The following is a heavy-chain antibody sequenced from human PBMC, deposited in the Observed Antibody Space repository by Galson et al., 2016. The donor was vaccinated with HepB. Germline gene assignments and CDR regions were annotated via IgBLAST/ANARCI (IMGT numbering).Heavy chain of an antibody. CDR2: MNPSGGSA. J-gene: IGHJ4*02. CDR1: GYSFTSFY. D-gene: IGHD1-7*01. Sequence: SVKVSCKASGYSFTSFYLHWLRQAPGQGLEWMGIMNPSGGSAVYARKFQGRVTMTRDTSTSTMYMELPSLRSEDTAVYYCARDITGTLYFDYWGQGTLVTVSS. CDR3: ARDITGTLYFDY. V-gene: IGHV1-46*01.